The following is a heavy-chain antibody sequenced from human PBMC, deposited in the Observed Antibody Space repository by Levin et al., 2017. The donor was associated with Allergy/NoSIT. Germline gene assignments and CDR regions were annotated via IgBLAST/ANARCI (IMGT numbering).Heavy chain of an antibody. CDR3: ARLHCSTTSCYLDQ. J-gene: IGHJ4*02. D-gene: IGHD2-2*01. V-gene: IGHV4-30-4*01. Sequence: SSETLSLTCSVSGGSISSDSGDYSWSWIRQPPGQGLEWIGYIYYSGSTYSNPSLKSRVTISLDTSKNHFSLKLDSVTAADTAVYHCARLHCSTTSCYLDQWGQGALVTVSS. CDR1: GGSISSDSGDYS. CDR2: IYYSGST.